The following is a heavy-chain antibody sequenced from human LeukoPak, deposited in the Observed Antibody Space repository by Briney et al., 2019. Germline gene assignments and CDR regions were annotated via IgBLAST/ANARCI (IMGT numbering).Heavy chain of an antibody. V-gene: IGHV3-23*01. CDR1: GFTFSDYY. Sequence: GGSLRLSCAASGFTFSDYYMSWIRQAPGKGLEWVSAISGSGGSTYYADSVKGRFTISRDNSKNTLYLQMNSLRAEDTAVYYCAKGFTVTTRGPFDYWGQGTLVTVSS. D-gene: IGHD4-17*01. CDR3: AKGFTVTTRGPFDY. CDR2: ISGSGGST. J-gene: IGHJ4*02.